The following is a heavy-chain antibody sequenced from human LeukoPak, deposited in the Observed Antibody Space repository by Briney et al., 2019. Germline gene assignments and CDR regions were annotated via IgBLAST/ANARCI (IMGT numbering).Heavy chain of an antibody. D-gene: IGHD5-24*01. CDR2: IYYSGST. V-gene: IGHV4-59*01. Sequence: SETLSLTCTVSGGSISSYYWSWIRQPPGKGLEWIAYIYYSGSTNYNPSLKSRVTISVDTSKNQFSLKLSSVTAADTAVYYCARGGDGYNYFDSWGQGTLVTVSS. CDR3: ARGGDGYNYFDS. CDR1: GGSISSYY. J-gene: IGHJ4*02.